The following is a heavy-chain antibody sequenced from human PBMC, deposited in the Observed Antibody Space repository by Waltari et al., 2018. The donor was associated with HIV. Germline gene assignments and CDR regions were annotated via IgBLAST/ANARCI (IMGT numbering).Heavy chain of an antibody. V-gene: IGHV3-74*01. CDR1: GFTFSNYW. J-gene: IGHJ4*02. CDR2: IKRDGSGT. Sequence: EVQLVESGGGLVQPGGSLRLSCAASGFTFSNYWMHWVRQAAGKGLVCSSLIKRDGSGTTTAGAEKGRFTISRDNAKNTLYMQMNSLRAEDTALYYCVRGSSSWNGVDFWGRGTLVTVSS. CDR3: VRGSSSWNGVDF. D-gene: IGHD6-13*01.